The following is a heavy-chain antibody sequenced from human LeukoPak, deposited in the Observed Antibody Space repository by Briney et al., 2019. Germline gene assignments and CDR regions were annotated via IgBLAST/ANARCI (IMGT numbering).Heavy chain of an antibody. CDR3: ARDYYGSGSYGSWVQQYYYYYYMDV. CDR1: GGTFSSYA. CDR2: IIPIFGTA. Sequence: SVKVSCKASGGTFSSYAISWVRQAPGQGLEWMGGIIPIFGTANYAQKFQGRVTITADESTSTAYMELSSLRSEDTAVYYCARDYYGSGSYGSWVQQYYYYYYMDVWGKGTTVTISS. J-gene: IGHJ6*03. D-gene: IGHD3-10*01. V-gene: IGHV1-69*13.